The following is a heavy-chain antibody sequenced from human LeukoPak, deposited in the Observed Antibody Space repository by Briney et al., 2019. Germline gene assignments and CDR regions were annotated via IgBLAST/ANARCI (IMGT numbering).Heavy chain of an antibody. CDR2: INPSGGST. D-gene: IGHD3-22*01. CDR3: ARGRHYYDSSDYYYEGDAFDI. J-gene: IGHJ3*02. Sequence: ASVKVSCKASGYTFTSYAMHWVRQAPGQRLEWMGIINPSGGSTSSAQKFQGRVTMTRDMSTSTVYMDLSSLRSEDTAVYYCARGRHYYDSSDYYYEGDAFDIWGQGTMVTVSS. CDR1: GYTFTSYA. V-gene: IGHV1-46*01.